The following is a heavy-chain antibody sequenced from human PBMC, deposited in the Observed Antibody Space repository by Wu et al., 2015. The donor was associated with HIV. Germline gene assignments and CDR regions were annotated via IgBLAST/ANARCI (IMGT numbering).Heavy chain of an antibody. Sequence: QVQLVQSGAEVKKPGASVKVSCKASGYTFTGYYMHWVRQAPGQGLEWMGWINPNSGGTNYAQKFQGRVTMTRDTSISTAYMELSRLRSDDTAVYYCARDPCSGGSCYSFNWFDPVGPGNPGHRLL. CDR2: INPNSGGT. D-gene: IGHD2-15*01. CDR3: ARDPCSGGSCYSFNWFDP. J-gene: IGHJ5*02. V-gene: IGHV1-2*02. CDR1: GYTFTGYY.